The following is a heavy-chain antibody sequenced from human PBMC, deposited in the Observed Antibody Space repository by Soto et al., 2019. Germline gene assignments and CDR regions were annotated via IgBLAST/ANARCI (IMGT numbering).Heavy chain of an antibody. Sequence: ASVKVSCKASGGTFSSYAISWVRQAPGQGLEWMGRIIPILCIANYAQKFQGRVTITADKSTSTAYMELSSLRSEDTAVDYCARDLAYDDFWSGYPFDYWGQGTLVTVSS. J-gene: IGHJ4*02. CDR1: GGTFSSYA. D-gene: IGHD3-3*01. V-gene: IGHV1-69*04. CDR3: ARDLAYDDFWSGYPFDY. CDR2: IIPILCIA.